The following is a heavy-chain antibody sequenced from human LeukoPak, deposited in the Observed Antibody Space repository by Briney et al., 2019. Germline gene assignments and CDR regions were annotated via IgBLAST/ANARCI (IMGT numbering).Heavy chain of an antibody. V-gene: IGHV1-18*01. D-gene: IGHD3-10*01. J-gene: IGHJ5*02. CDR1: GYTFTSYG. CDR3: ARDPIFYGSGIDWFDP. CDR2: IGAYNGNT. Sequence: ASVKVSCKASGYTFTSYGISWVRQAPGQGLEWMGWIGAYNGNTNYAQKLQGRVTMTTDTSTSTAYMELRSLRSDDTAVYYCARDPIFYGSGIDWFDPWGQGTLVTVSS.